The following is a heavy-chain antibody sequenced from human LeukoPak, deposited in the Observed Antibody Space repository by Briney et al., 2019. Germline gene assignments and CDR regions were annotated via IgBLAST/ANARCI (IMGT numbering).Heavy chain of an antibody. V-gene: IGHV1-69*04. Sequence: SVKVSCKASGGTFSSYAISWVRQAPGQGLEWMGRIITIFCIANYAQKFQGRVTITADKSTRTAYMELSSLRSQDPAVYYCARDHAPLEMATHPSGLLGYYGMDVWGQGTTVTVCS. CDR2: IITIFCIA. J-gene: IGHJ6*02. CDR3: ARDHAPLEMATHPSGLLGYYGMDV. D-gene: IGHD5-24*01. CDR1: GGTFSSYA.